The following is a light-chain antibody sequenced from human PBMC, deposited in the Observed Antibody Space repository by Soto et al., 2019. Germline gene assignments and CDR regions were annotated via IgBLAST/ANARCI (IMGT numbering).Light chain of an antibody. Sequence: EIVMTQSPATLSVSPGERATLSCRASQSVRDNLAWYQQKPGQAHRLLIYGASIKATGTHARFSGSGSGSEFSLTIRSLQSEDSVVYYCKQYDNWPLTFGGGTKVDIK. V-gene: IGKV3D-15*01. CDR1: QSVRDN. CDR3: KQYDNWPLT. CDR2: GAS. J-gene: IGKJ4*01.